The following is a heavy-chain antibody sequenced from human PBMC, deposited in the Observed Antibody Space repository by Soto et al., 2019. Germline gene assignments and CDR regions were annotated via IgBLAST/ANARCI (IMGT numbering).Heavy chain of an antibody. D-gene: IGHD4-4*01. CDR2: ISAYNGNT. Sequence: QVQLVQSGAEVKKPGASVKVSCKASGYTFTSYGISCVRQAPGQGLEWMGWISAYNGNTNYTQKLQGRVTLTTDTSTSTANMDLRSLRSDDTAVYYCARDNSNLDAFDSWGQGTMVTVSS. CDR1: GYTFTSYG. CDR3: ARDNSNLDAFDS. V-gene: IGHV1-18*01. J-gene: IGHJ3*02.